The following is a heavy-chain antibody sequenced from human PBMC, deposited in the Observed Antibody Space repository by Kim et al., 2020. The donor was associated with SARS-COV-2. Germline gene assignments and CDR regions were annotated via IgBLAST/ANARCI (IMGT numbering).Heavy chain of an antibody. CDR3: ARGSLVAYVGSLIWDY. J-gene: IGHJ4*02. Sequence: KFQGRVTITADESTSTAYMELSSLRSEDTAVYYCARGSLVAYVGSLIWDYWGQGTLVTVSS. V-gene: IGHV1-69*01. D-gene: IGHD2-15*01.